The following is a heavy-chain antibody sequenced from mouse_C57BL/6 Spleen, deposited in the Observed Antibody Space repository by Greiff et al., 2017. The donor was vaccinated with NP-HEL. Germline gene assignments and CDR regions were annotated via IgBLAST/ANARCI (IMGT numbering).Heavy chain of an antibody. CDR1: GFNIKDYY. V-gene: IGHV14-2*01. Sequence: VQLQQSGAELVKPGASVKLSCTASGFNIKDYYMHWVKQRTEQGLEWIGRIDPEDGETKYAPKFQGKATITADTSSNTANLQLSSLTSEDTAVYYCARGLYYSNYGGFAYWGQGTLVTVSA. D-gene: IGHD2-5*01. CDR2: IDPEDGET. CDR3: ARGLYYSNYGGFAY. J-gene: IGHJ3*01.